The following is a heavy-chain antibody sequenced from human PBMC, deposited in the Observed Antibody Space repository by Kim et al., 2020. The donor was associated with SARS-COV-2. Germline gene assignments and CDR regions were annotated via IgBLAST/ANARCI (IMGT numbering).Heavy chain of an antibody. D-gene: IGHD6-6*01. V-gene: IGHV1-46*01. CDR1: GYSFTNYY. CDR3: ARVWVPAARYDAFDI. Sequence: ASVKVSCKASGYSFTNYYVHWVRQAPGQGLEWMGIINPSGGGTSYAQKFQGRVTMTRETSTRTVYMELSSLRSDDTAAYFCARVWVPAARYDAFDIWGQGTMLTVSS. J-gene: IGHJ3*02. CDR2: INPSGGGT.